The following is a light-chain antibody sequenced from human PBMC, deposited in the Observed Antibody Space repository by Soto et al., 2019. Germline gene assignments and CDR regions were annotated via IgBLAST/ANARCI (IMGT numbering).Light chain of an antibody. J-gene: IGKJ2*01. Sequence: DVVMTQSPLSLPVTLGQPASISCRSSQSLLHTDGITHLTWFQQRPGQSPRRLVYKVSDRDSGVPDRFSGSGSGTDFTLQISRVEAEDVGVYYCMQGTHWPLYTFGQGTKLEIK. CDR3: MQGTHWPLYT. V-gene: IGKV2-30*02. CDR1: QSLLHTDGITH. CDR2: KVS.